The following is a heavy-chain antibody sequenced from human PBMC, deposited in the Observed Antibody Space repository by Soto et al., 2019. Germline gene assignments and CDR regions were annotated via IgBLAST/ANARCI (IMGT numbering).Heavy chain of an antibody. CDR3: AREMAGLGGEYDY. CDR2: ISGSSGNA. CDR1: GYTFTKYG. Sequence: QVQLVQSGAEVKNPGASVKVSCKTSGYTFTKYGVGWVRQAPGQGLEWMGWISGSSGNANYAETVQGRSTLTTDTSTSPAYIELRSLRSDATAVYYCAREMAGLGGEYDYWGQGTLVTVSS. V-gene: IGHV1-18*01. J-gene: IGHJ4*02. D-gene: IGHD3-16*01.